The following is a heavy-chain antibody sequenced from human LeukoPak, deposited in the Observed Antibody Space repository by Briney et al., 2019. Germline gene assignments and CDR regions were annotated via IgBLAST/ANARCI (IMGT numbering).Heavy chain of an antibody. CDR1: GYTFTSYG. V-gene: IGHV1-18*01. D-gene: IGHD3-22*01. J-gene: IGHJ4*02. CDR2: ISAYSGNT. CDR3: AISYYYNSSGPYGVY. Sequence: ASVKVSCKASGYTFTSYGISWVRQAPGQGLEWMGWISAYSGNTNYAQKLQGRVTMTTDTSTSTAYMELRSLRSDDTAVYYCAISYYYNSSGPYGVYWGQGTLVTVSS.